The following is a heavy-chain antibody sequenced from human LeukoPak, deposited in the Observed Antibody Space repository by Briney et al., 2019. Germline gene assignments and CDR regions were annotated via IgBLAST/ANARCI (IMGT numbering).Heavy chain of an antibody. V-gene: IGHV1-69*04. CDR3: ARWGYCSSTSCYEADY. CDR2: IIPILGIA. D-gene: IGHD2-2*01. CDR1: GGTFSSYA. J-gene: IGHJ4*02. Sequence: AVKVSCKASGGTFSSYAISWVRQAPGQGLEWMGRIIPILGIANYAQKFQGRVTITADKSTSTDYMEQSSLRSEDTAVYYCARWGYCSSTSCYEADYWGQETLVTVSS.